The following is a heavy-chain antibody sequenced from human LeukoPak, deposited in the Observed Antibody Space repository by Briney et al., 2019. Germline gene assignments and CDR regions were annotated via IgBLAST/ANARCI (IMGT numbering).Heavy chain of an antibody. CDR1: GFTFGDYA. Sequence: PGGSLRLSCTASGFTFGDYAMSWFRQAPGKGLEWVGFIRSKAYGGTTEYAASVEGRFTISRDDSKSIAYLQMNSLKTEDTAVYYCTRGQGIVAHPIPFDYWSQGTLVTVSS. CDR2: IRSKAYGGTT. CDR3: TRGQGIVAHPIPFDY. V-gene: IGHV3-49*03. D-gene: IGHD5-12*01. J-gene: IGHJ4*02.